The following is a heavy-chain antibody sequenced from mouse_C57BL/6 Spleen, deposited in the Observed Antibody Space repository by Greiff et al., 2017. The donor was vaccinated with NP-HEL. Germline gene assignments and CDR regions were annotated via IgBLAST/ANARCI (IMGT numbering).Heavy chain of an antibody. CDR2: INPGSGGT. CDR1: GYAFTNYL. CDR3: ARSTVVEGGFDY. V-gene: IGHV1-54*01. D-gene: IGHD1-1*01. J-gene: IGHJ2*01. Sequence: QVQLKESGAELVRPGTSVKVSCKASGYAFTNYLIEWVKQRPGQGLEWIGVINPGSGGTNYNEKFKGKATLTADKSSSTAYMQLSSLTSEDSAVYFCARSTVVEGGFDYWGQGTTLTVSS.